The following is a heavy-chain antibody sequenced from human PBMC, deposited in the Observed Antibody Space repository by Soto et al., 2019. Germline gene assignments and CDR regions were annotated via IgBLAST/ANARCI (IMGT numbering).Heavy chain of an antibody. CDR3: ARGHSTDCSNGVCSFFYNHEMDV. CDR2: INPKSGGT. V-gene: IGHV1-2*04. D-gene: IGHD2-8*01. J-gene: IGHJ6*02. Sequence: CCKASGYSFTDYHIHWVRQAPGQGLEWLGRINPKSGGTSTAQKFQGWVTMTRDRSISTVYMELTRLRSDDTAVYFCARGHSTDCSNGVCSFFYNHEMDVWGQGTTVTVSS. CDR1: GYSFTDYH.